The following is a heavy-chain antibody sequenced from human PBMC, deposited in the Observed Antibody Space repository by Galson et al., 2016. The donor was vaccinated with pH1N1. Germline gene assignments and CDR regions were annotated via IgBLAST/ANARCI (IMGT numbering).Heavy chain of an antibody. J-gene: IGHJ3*02. V-gene: IGHV1-69*13. Sequence: SVKVSCKASGGTFSSYAINWVRQAPGQGLEWMGGIIPIFGTANYAQKFQGRVTITADESTSTAYMELSSLRSEDTAVYYCASPSRPPREIPLWSPNDAFDIWGQGTMVTVSS. CDR2: IIPIFGTA. CDR3: ASPSRPPREIPLWSPNDAFDI. D-gene: IGHD5-18*01. CDR1: GGTFSSYA.